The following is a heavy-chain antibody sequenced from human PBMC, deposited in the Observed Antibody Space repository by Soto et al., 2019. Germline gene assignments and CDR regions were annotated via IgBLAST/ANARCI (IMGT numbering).Heavy chain of an antibody. CDR1: GFTFSSYA. V-gene: IGHV3-23*01. CDR3: AKELRYCSGGSCYNFAY. D-gene: IGHD2-15*01. J-gene: IGHJ4*02. Sequence: EVQLLASGGGLVQPGGSLRLSCAASGFTFSSYAMSWVRQAPGQGLEWVSAISGSGGSTYYAYSVKGRFTISRDNSQNPLDLQMNSPRAEDTAVYYCAKELRYCSGGSCYNFAYWGQGTLVTVSS. CDR2: ISGSGGST.